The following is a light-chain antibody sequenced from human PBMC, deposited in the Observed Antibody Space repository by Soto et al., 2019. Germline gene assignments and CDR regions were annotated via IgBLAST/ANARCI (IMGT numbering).Light chain of an antibody. CDR1: SSDVGGYNY. V-gene: IGLV2-14*01. CDR3: SSYPSTNSRV. CDR2: DVS. J-gene: IGLJ3*02. Sequence: QSALTQSASVSGSPGQSITISCTGTSSDVGGYNYVSWYQQHPGKASNLIIYDVSNRPSGVSTRFSGSKSGNTASLTISGLQAEDEADYSCSSYPSTNSRVFGGGTKLTVL.